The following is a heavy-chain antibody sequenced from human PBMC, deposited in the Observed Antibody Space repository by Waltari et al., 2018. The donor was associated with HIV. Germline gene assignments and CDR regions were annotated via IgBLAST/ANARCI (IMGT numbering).Heavy chain of an antibody. D-gene: IGHD2-2*02. V-gene: IGHV4-39*07. CDR2: IYYSGST. CDR1: GGSISSSSYY. J-gene: IGHJ5*02. Sequence: QLQLQESGPGLVKPSETLSLTCTVSGGSISSSSYYWGWIRQPPGKGLEWIGSIYYSGSTYYNPSLKSRVTISVDTSKNQFSLKLSSVTAADTAVYYCAREKPAGVVVPAAIDVRWFDPWGQGTLVTVSS. CDR3: AREKPAGVVVPAAIDVRWFDP.